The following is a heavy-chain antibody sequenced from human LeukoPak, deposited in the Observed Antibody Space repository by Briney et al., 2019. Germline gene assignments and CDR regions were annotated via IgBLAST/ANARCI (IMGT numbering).Heavy chain of an antibody. CDR3: ARVYYDSSGYYYFGYYYYYMDV. V-gene: IGHV1-18*01. CDR1: GYTFTSYG. Sequence: ASVKVSCKASGYTFTSYGISWVRQAPGQGLEWMGWISAYNGNTNYAKKLQGRVTMTTAPSTSTAYMELRSLRSDDTAVYYCARVYYDSSGYYYFGYYYYYMDVWGKGTTVTVSS. CDR2: ISAYNGNT. D-gene: IGHD3-22*01. J-gene: IGHJ6*03.